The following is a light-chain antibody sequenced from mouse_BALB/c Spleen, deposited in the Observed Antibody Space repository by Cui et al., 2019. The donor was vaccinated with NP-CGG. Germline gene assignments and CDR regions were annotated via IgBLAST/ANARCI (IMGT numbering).Light chain of an antibody. CDR3: ALWYSNHWV. Sequence: QAVVTQESALTISPGETVTLTCRSSTGAVTTSNYANWVQEKPDHFFTGLIGGTNNRVPGVPARFSGSLIGDKAALTITGAQTEDEAIYFCALWYSNHWVFGGGTKLTVL. J-gene: IGLJ1*01. CDR1: TGAVTTSNY. CDR2: GTN. V-gene: IGLV1*01.